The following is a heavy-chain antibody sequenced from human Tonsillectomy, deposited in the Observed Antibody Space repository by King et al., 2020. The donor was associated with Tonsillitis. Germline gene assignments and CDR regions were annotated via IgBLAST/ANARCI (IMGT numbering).Heavy chain of an antibody. J-gene: IGHJ4*02. CDR2: INRDGSIS. CDR3: ARASKNCAGDCYYYFDY. D-gene: IGHD2-21*02. CDR1: GFTFSSNW. Sequence: VQLVESGGGLVQPGGSLRLSCAASGFTFSSNWMHWVAQAPGKGLIWVSRINRDGSISSYADSVKGRFTISRDNAKNTLYLQMNSLRAEDTGVYFCARASKNCAGDCYYYFDYWGQGTLVTVSS. V-gene: IGHV3-74*02.